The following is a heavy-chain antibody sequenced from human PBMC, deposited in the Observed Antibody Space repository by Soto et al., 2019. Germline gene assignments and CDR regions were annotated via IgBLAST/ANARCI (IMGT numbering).Heavy chain of an antibody. J-gene: IGHJ6*03. V-gene: IGHV1-24*01. Sequence: GASVKVSCKVSGYTLTELSMHWVRQAPGKGLEWMGGFDPEDGETIYAQKFQGRVTMTEDTSTDTAYMELSSLRSEDAAVYYCATGPPLWDLSFSLPYYYMDVWGTGTTVTVSS. D-gene: IGHD3-16*02. CDR3: ATGPPLWDLSFSLPYYYMDV. CDR1: GYTLTELS. CDR2: FDPEDGET.